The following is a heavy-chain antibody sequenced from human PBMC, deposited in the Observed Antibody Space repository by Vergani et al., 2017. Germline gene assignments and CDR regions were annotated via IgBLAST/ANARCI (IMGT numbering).Heavy chain of an antibody. CDR1: GGTFSSYA. D-gene: IGHD2-2*01. J-gene: IGHJ6*02. CDR2: IIPIFGTA. CDR3: ARVRCSSTSCYAGYYYYGMYV. Sequence: QVQLVQSGAEVKKPGSSVKVSCKASGGTFSSYAISWVRQAPGQGLEWMGGIIPIFGTANYAQKFQGRVTITAAESTSTAYMELSSLRSEDTAVYYCARVRCSSTSCYAGYYYYGMYVWGQGTTVTVSS. V-gene: IGHV1-69*12.